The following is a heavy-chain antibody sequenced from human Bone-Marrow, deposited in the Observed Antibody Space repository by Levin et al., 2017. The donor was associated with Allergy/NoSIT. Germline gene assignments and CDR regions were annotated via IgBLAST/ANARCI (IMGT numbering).Heavy chain of an antibody. CDR2: IYHSGST. Sequence: SETLSLTCNVSGGSISISYYYWGWIRQPPGTGLEWIGNIYHSGSTNYNPSLKSRVTISVDTSKSQFSLKLTSVTAADTAVYYCARRHDDYGYNWFDSWGQGTLVTVSS. J-gene: IGHJ5*01. V-gene: IGHV4-39*01. CDR3: ARRHDDYGYNWFDS. D-gene: IGHD4-17*01. CDR1: GGSISISYYY.